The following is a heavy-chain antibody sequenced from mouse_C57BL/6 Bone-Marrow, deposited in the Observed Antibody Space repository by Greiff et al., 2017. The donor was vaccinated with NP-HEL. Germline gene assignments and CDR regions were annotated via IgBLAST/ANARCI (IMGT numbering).Heavy chain of an antibody. V-gene: IGHV14-4*01. CDR2: IDPENGDT. CDR1: GFNIKDDY. J-gene: IGHJ2*01. CDR3: TTDGSSYPSFDY. D-gene: IGHD1-1*01. Sequence: EVQLQQSGAELVRPGASVKSSCTASGFNIKDDYMHWVKQRPEQGLEWIGWIDPENGDTEYASKFQGKATITADTSSNTAYLQLSSLTSEDTAVYYCTTDGSSYPSFDYWGQGTTLTVSS.